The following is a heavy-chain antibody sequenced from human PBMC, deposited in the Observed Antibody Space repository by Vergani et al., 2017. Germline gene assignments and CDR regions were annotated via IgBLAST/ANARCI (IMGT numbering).Heavy chain of an antibody. J-gene: IGHJ6*02. CDR3: AGVNRGPIVVVPATSYYYGMDV. D-gene: IGHD2-2*01. Sequence: EVQLVESGGGLVQPGGSLRLSCAASGFTFSSYSMNWVRQAPGKGLGWVSYISSSSSTIYYADSVKGRFTISRDNAKNSLYLQMNSLRAEDTAVYYCAGVNRGPIVVVPATSYYYGMDVWGQGTTVTVSS. V-gene: IGHV3-48*04. CDR1: GFTFSSYS. CDR2: ISSSSSTI.